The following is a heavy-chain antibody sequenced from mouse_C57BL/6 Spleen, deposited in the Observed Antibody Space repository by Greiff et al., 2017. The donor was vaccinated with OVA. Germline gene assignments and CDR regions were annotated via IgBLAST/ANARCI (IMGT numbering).Heavy chain of an antibody. J-gene: IGHJ2*01. CDR1: GFTFSDYY. V-gene: IGHV5-12*01. Sequence: DVKLVESGGGLVQPGGSLKLSCAASGFTFSDYYMYWVRQTPEKRLEWVAYISNGGGSTYYPDTVEGRFTISRYNAKNTLYLQMSRLKSEDTAMYYCARYYYGSSYFDYWGQGTTLPVSS. D-gene: IGHD1-1*01. CDR3: ARYYYGSSYFDY. CDR2: ISNGGGST.